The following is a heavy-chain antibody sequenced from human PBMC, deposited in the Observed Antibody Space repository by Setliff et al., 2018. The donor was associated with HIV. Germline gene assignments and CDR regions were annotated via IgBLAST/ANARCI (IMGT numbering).Heavy chain of an antibody. CDR1: GFSFSSYS. D-gene: IGHD5-18*01. Sequence: PGGSLRLSCAASGFSFSSYSMNWVRQAPGKGLEWVSSISSGTRYIHYADSVKGRFTISRDNVKNALYLQMNSLRAEDTAVYYCATRGYSYGYFDYWGQGTLVTVSS. J-gene: IGHJ4*02. CDR3: ATRGYSYGYFDY. CDR2: ISSGTRYI. V-gene: IGHV3-21*04.